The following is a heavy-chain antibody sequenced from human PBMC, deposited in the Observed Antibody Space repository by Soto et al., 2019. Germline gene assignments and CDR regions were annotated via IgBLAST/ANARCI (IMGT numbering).Heavy chain of an antibody. CDR1: GFTFSSYG. CDR3: AKVEGPWVPNCGLYYFDY. D-gene: IGHD3-10*01. CDR2: ISYDGSNK. Sequence: QVQLVESGGGVVQPGRSLRLSCAASGFTFSSYGMHWVRQAPGKGLECVAVISYDGSNKYYADSVKGRFTISRDNSKNTLYLQMNSLRAEDTAVYYCAKVEGPWVPNCGLYYFDYWGQGTLVTVSS. J-gene: IGHJ4*02. V-gene: IGHV3-30*18.